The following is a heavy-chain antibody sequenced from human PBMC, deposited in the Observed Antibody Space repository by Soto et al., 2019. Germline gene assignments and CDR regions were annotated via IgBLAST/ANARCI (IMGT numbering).Heavy chain of an antibody. CDR2: IYYSGRT. Sequence: QVQLQESGPGLVKPSATLSLTCTVSVSGGSVSTGVHSWSWIRQPPAKGLEWIGYIYYSGRTNHNPSLKSRVTIAVETSKNQSSLKLTSETAADTAVNYCARGYYTSWYWFDRWGRCTLVTVSP. CDR3: ARGYYTSWYWFDR. J-gene: IGHJ2*01. V-gene: IGHV4-61*08. D-gene: IGHD6-13*01. CDR1: GGSVSTGVHS.